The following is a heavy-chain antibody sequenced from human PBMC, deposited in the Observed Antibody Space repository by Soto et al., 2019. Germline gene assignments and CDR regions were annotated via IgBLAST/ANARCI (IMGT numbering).Heavy chain of an antibody. V-gene: IGHV1-18*01. D-gene: IGHD6-13*01. CDR1: GYTFTSYG. J-gene: IGHJ4*02. CDR3: AGVKSVAGGKYYFDY. Sequence: QVQLVQSGAEVKKPGASVKVSCKASGYTFTSYGITWVRQAPGQGLEWMGWINAYNGKTQYAQKLQGRVTMTTDTSXXTAYMELRSLRSDDTAMYYCAGVKSVAGGKYYFDYWGQGTLVTVSS. CDR2: INAYNGKT.